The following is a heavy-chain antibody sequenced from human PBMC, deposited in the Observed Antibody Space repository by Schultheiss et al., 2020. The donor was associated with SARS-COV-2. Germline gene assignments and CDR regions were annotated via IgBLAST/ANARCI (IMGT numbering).Heavy chain of an antibody. J-gene: IGHJ4*02. D-gene: IGHD3-10*01. V-gene: IGHV2-5*08. Sequence: SGPTLVKPTQTLTLTCTFSGFSLSTSGMRVSWIRQPPGKALEWLARIDWDDDKRYSPSLKSRLTITKDTSENQVVLTMTNVDPVDTATYYCAHRGWFGELPHWGQGTLVTVSS. CDR2: IDWDDDK. CDR1: GFSLSTSGMR. CDR3: AHRGWFGELPH.